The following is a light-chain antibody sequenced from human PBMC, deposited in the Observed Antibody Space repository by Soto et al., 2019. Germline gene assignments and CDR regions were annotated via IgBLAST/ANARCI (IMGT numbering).Light chain of an antibody. CDR3: PQYNNCSPF. J-gene: IGKJ4*01. CDR1: QSVSSSY. Sequence: TITLNPGEKATLSCRASQSVSSSYLAWYQQKPGQAPRLLIYGASTRATGIPARFSGSGSGTEFTLTISSLQSEDFAVYYCPQYNNCSPFFGGGTTVDI. CDR2: GAS. V-gene: IGKV3-15*01.